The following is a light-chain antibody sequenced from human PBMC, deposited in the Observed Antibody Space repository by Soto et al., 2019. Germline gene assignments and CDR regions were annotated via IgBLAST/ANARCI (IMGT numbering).Light chain of an antibody. Sequence: DIQMTQSPSTLSASVGDRVTITCRASQSISDWLAWYQQTPGKAPKLLIYKASSLQSGVPSRFRGSGSATEFTLTISSLQPDDFETFYCQQYNSYPYTFAQGTNVDIK. J-gene: IGKJ2*01. V-gene: IGKV1-5*03. CDR2: KAS. CDR1: QSISDW. CDR3: QQYNSYPYT.